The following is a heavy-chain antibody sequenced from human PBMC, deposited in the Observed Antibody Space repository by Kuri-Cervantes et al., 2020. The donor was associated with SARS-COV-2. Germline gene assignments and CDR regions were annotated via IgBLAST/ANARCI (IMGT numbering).Heavy chain of an antibody. CDR3: ARSIAAAGWDAFDI. V-gene: IGHV1-69*04. Sequence: SVKVSCKASGYTFTSYGISWVRQAPGQGLEWMGRIIPILGTANYAQKFQGSVTITADKSTSTAYMELSSLRSEDTAVYYCARSIAAAGWDAFDIWGQGTMVTVSS. J-gene: IGHJ3*02. CDR2: IIPILGTA. D-gene: IGHD6-13*01. CDR1: GYTFTSYG.